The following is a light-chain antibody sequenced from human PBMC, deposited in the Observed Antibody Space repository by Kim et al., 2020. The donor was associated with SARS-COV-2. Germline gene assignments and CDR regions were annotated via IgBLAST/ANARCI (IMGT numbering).Light chain of an antibody. CDR2: ASS. V-gene: IGKV1-8*01. CDR1: QGVNIY. Sequence: ASTGERVTITCRASQGVNIYLAWYQQKPGNAPSLLIHASSSLHSGVPPMFTGSGAGTDFTLTINSLQSEDFATYYCQQYYTYPLTFGGGTKVDIK. CDR3: QQYYTYPLT. J-gene: IGKJ4*01.